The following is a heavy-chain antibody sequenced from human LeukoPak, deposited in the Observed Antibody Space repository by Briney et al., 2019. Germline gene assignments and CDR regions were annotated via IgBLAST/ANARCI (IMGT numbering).Heavy chain of an antibody. J-gene: IGHJ5*02. CDR1: GGTFSSYT. D-gene: IGHD2-2*01. CDR2: IIPILGIA. V-gene: IGHV1-69*02. Sequence: SVKVSCKASGGTFSSYTISWVRQAPGQGLEWMGRIIPILGIANYAQTFQGRVTITADKSTSTAYMELSSLRSEDTAVYYCARGLCSSTSCYLSWFDPWGQGTLVTVSS. CDR3: ARGLCSSTSCYLSWFDP.